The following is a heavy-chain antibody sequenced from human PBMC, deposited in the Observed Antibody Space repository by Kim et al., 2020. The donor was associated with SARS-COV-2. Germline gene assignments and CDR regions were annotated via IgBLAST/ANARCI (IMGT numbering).Heavy chain of an antibody. Sequence: KGRFTISRDNANNTLYLKMNGLRAEDTAVYYCARDVGTSLWAYYYYGMDVWGQGTTVTVSS. V-gene: IGHV3-74*01. D-gene: IGHD2-2*01. J-gene: IGHJ6*02. CDR3: ARDVGTSLWAYYYYGMDV.